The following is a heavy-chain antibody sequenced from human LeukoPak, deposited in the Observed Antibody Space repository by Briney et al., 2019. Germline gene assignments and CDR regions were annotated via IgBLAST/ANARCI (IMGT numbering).Heavy chain of an antibody. V-gene: IGHV3-30*18. D-gene: IGHD6-13*01. Sequence: GGSLRLSCAASGFTFSSYGVHWVRQAPGKGLEWVAVISYDGSNKYYADSVKGRFTISRDNSKNTLYLQMNSLRAEDTAVYYCAKDGAGEAAAAGDYWGQGTLVTVSS. CDR1: GFTFSSYG. CDR2: ISYDGSNK. J-gene: IGHJ4*02. CDR3: AKDGAGEAAAAGDY.